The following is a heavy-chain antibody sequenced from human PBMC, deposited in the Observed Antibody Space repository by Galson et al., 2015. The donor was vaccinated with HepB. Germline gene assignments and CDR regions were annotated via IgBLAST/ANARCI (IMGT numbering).Heavy chain of an antibody. CDR2: ISAYNGNT. CDR1: GYTFTSYG. V-gene: IGHV1-18*04. J-gene: IGHJ6*02. Sequence: SVKVSCRASGYTFTSYGISWVRQAPGQGLEWVGWISAYNGNTNYAQKLQGRVTMTTDTSTSTAYMELRSLRSDDTAVYYCARDWDTAMIPLFYYYYYGMDVWGQGTTVTVSS. D-gene: IGHD5-18*01. CDR3: ARDWDTAMIPLFYYYYYGMDV.